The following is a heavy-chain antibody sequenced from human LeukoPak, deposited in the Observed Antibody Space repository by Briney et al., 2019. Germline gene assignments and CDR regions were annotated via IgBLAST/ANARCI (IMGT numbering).Heavy chain of an antibody. CDR3: ARAPTVTDWFDP. Sequence: SETLSLTCTGSGFSISSYYWSWIRQPPGSGLKWIGYVYYSGSTNYSPSLKSRVTISVDTSKNQFSLRLSSVTTADTAVYYCARAPTVTDWFDPWGQGTLVTVSS. CDR2: VYYSGST. V-gene: IGHV4-59*12. J-gene: IGHJ5*02. CDR1: GFSISSYY. D-gene: IGHD4-17*01.